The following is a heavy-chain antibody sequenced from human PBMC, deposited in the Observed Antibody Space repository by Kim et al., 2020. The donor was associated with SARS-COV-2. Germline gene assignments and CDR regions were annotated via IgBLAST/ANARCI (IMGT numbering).Heavy chain of an antibody. CDR1: GFTFSSYA. CDR2: ISYDGSNK. J-gene: IGHJ4*02. CDR3: ARGKGSSWPFDY. D-gene: IGHD6-13*01. Sequence: GGSLRLSCAASGFTFSSYAMHWVRQAPGKGLEWVAVISYDGSNKYYADSVKGRFTISRDNSKNTLYLQMNSLRAEDTAVYYCARGKGSSWPFDYWGQGTL. V-gene: IGHV3-30*04.